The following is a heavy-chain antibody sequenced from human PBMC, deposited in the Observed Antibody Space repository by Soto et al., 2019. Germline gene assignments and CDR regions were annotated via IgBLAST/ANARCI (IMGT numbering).Heavy chain of an antibody. Sequence: ASVKVSCKASGYTFTGYYMHWVRQAPGQGLEWMGWINPNSGGTNYAQKFQGWVTMTRDTSISTAYMELSRLRSDDTAVYYCARGDTTVACTEIYYYYYGMDVWGQGTTVPVSS. CDR1: GYTFTGYY. V-gene: IGHV1-2*04. J-gene: IGHJ6*02. CDR3: ARGDTTVACTEIYYYYYGMDV. CDR2: INPNSGGT. D-gene: IGHD6-19*01.